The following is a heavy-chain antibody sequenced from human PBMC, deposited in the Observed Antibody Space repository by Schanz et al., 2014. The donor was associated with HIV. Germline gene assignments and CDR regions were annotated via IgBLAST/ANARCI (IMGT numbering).Heavy chain of an antibody. Sequence: QVQLVESGGGVVQPGRSLRLSCAVSGFTFSNYAMHWVRQAPGKGLEWVAVIWYDGSNKYYADSVKGRFTISRDNSKNTLYLQMNSLRAEDTAVYYCAREGSNYYGSGSYYKTYGMDVWGQGTTVTVSS. CDR3: AREGSNYYGSGSYYKTYGMDV. D-gene: IGHD3-10*01. CDR2: IWYDGSNK. CDR1: GFTFSNYA. J-gene: IGHJ6*02. V-gene: IGHV3-33*08.